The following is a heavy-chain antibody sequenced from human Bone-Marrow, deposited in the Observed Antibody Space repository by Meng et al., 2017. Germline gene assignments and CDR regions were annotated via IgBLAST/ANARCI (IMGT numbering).Heavy chain of an antibody. CDR3: ARWAAGREYFDY. J-gene: IGHJ4*02. D-gene: IGHD1-26*01. CDR1: GGSISSYY. CDR2: IHYSGST. Sequence: QVQLQESGPGLVKPSGTLSLTCAVSGGSISSYYWSWIRQPPGKGLEWIAYIHYSGSTNYNPSLKSRVTISVDTSKNQFSLKLTSVTAADTAVYYCARWAAGREYFDYWGQGTLVTVSS. V-gene: IGHV4-59*08.